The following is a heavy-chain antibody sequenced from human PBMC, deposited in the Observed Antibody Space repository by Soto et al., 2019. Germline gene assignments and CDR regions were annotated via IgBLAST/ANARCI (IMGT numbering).Heavy chain of an antibody. D-gene: IGHD6-6*01. CDR3: EKDTLEYSRSSAIDY. Sequence: GGSLRLSCAASGFSFSIYGMHWVRQAPGKGLEWVAVISYDGSNKYYADSVKGRFTISRDNSKNTLYVQMNSLRVEDTAVYYCEKDTLEYSRSSAIDYWGQGTLVTVYS. J-gene: IGHJ4*02. CDR1: GFSFSIYG. CDR2: ISYDGSNK. V-gene: IGHV3-30*18.